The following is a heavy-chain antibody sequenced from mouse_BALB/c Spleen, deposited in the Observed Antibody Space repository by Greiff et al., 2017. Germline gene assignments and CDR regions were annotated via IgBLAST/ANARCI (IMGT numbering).Heavy chain of an antibody. D-gene: IGHD2-4*01. CDR1: GFAFSSYD. CDR2: ISSGGGST. CDR3: ARQYDYDEGYAMDY. J-gene: IGHJ4*01. V-gene: IGHV5-12-1*01. Sequence: EVMLVESGGGLVKPGGSLKLSCAASGFAFSSYDMSWVRQTPEKRLEWVAYISSGGGSTYYPDTVKGRFTISRDNAKNTLYLQMSSLKSEDTAMYYCARQYDYDEGYAMDYWGQGTSVTVSS.